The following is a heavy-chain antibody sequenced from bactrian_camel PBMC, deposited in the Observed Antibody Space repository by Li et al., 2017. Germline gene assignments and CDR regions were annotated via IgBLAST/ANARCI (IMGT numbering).Heavy chain of an antibody. CDR1: GGRFSDFA. V-gene: IGHV3S54*01. CDR3: AADPRLSRLSCGRSWVQGPRSVNYY. Sequence: VQLVESGGGSVQSGGSMRLSCVVSGGRFSDFALAWFRQASGKEREGVAFLYTDSGNTALSDSAKGRFTISLDNAKNTLYLQMTSLRPEDTAMYYCAADPRLSRLSCGRSWVQGPRSVNYYRGQGTQVTVS. J-gene: IGHJ4*01. CDR2: LYTDSGNT. D-gene: IGHD6*01.